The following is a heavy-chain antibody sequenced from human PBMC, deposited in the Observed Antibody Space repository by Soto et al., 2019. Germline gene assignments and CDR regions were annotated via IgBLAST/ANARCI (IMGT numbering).Heavy chain of an antibody. CDR2: IYYSGST. D-gene: IGHD3-3*01. V-gene: IGHV4-30-4*01. J-gene: IGHJ5*02. CDR3: AIVAGTIFGVAEALFDP. Sequence: SETLSLTCTVSGGSISSGDYYWSWIRQPPGKGLEWIGYIYYSGSTYYNPSLKSRVTISVDTSKNQFSLKLSSVTAADTAVYYCAIVAGTIFGVAEALFDPCGQGTLVTVSS. CDR1: GGSISSGDYY.